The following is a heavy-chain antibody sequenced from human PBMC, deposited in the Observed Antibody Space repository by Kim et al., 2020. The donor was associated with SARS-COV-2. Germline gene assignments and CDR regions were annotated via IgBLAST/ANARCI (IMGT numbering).Heavy chain of an antibody. Sequence: SVKVSCKASGGTFSSYAISWVRQAPGQGLEWMGRIIPILGIANYAQKFQGRVTITADKSTSTAYMELSSLRSEDTAVYYCASTGYSYGYIYYYYYGMDVWGQGTTVTVSS. CDR3: ASTGYSYGYIYYYYYGMDV. D-gene: IGHD5-18*01. V-gene: IGHV1-69*04. CDR2: IIPILGIA. CDR1: GGTFSSYA. J-gene: IGHJ6*02.